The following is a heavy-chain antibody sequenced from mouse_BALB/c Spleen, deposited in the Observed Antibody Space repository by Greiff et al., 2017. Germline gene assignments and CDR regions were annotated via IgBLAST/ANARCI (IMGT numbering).Heavy chain of an antibody. Sequence: VKLMESGPGLVQPSQSLSITCTVSGFSLTSYGVHWVRQSPGKGLEWLGVIWSGGSTDYNAAFISRLSISKDNSKSQVFFKMNSLQANDTAIYYCARNGGYDDAATGYYAMDYWGQGTSVTVSS. CDR2: IWSGGST. J-gene: IGHJ4*01. CDR3: ARNGGYDDAATGYYAMDY. D-gene: IGHD2-14*01. CDR1: GFSLTSYG. V-gene: IGHV2-2*02.